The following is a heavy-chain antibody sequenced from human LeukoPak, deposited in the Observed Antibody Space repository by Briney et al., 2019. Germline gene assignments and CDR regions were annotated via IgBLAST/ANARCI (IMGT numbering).Heavy chain of an antibody. CDR2: ISSNGGST. J-gene: IGHJ4*02. CDR1: GFTFSSYA. V-gene: IGHV3-64*01. Sequence: QPGGSLRLSCAASGFTFSSYAMHWARQAPGKGLEYVSAISSNGGSTYYANSVKGRFTISRDNSKNTLYLQMGSLRAEDMAVYYCARSVYCSSTSCYLPFDYWGQGTLVTVSS. CDR3: ARSVYCSSTSCYLPFDY. D-gene: IGHD2-2*01.